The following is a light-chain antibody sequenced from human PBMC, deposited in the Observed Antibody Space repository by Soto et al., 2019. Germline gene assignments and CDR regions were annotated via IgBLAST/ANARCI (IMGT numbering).Light chain of an antibody. CDR3: QQYGNSPRT. CDR2: GAS. Sequence: EIVLTQSPGTLSLSPGERATLSCRASQSVSSNFLAWYRQKPGQAPGLLIYGASSRAAGIPDRFSGSGSGTDFTLTISRLEPEDVAVYYCQQYGNSPRTFGQGTKVDIK. J-gene: IGKJ1*01. V-gene: IGKV3-20*01. CDR1: QSVSSNF.